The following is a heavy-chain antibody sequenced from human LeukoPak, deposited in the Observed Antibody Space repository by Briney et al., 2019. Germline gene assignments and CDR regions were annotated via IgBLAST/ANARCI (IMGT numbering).Heavy chain of an antibody. CDR3: ARAGWELLPDY. Sequence: ASVKVSCKASGYTFTGYYMHWVRQAPGQGLEWMGWISAYNGNTNYAQKLQGRVTMTTDTSTSTAYMELRSLRSDDTAVYYCARAGWELLPDYWGQGTLVTVSS. J-gene: IGHJ4*02. V-gene: IGHV1-18*04. CDR1: GYTFTGYY. CDR2: ISAYNGNT. D-gene: IGHD1-26*01.